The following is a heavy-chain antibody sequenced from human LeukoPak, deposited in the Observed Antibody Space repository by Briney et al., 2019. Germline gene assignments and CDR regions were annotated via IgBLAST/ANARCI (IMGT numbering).Heavy chain of an antibody. CDR2: ISSSGSTI. Sequence: PGGSLRLSCAASGFTFSSYEMNWVRQAPGKGLEWVSCISSSGSTIYYADSVKGRFTISRDNAKNSLYLQMNSLRAEDTAVYYCARLLSSGWDDFDYWGQGTLVTVSS. CDR3: ARLLSSGWDDFDY. J-gene: IGHJ4*02. V-gene: IGHV3-48*03. CDR1: GFTFSSYE. D-gene: IGHD6-19*01.